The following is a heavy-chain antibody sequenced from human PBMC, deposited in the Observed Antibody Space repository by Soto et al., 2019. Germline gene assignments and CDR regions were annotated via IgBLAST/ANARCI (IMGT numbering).Heavy chain of an antibody. CDR2: ISGGGGST. J-gene: IGHJ4*02. CDR1: GFTFSTNT. V-gene: IGHV3-23*01. D-gene: IGHD2-15*01. CDR3: AKVARVVVAATRADY. Sequence: PGGSLRLSCAASGFTFSTNTMSWVRRAPGKGLEWVSAISGGGGSTYYADSVKGRFTISRDNPKNTLYLQMNSLRAEDTAVYYCAKVARVVVAATRADYWGQGTLVTVSS.